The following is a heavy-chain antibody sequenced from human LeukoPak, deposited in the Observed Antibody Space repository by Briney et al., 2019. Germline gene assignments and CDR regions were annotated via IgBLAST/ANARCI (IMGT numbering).Heavy chain of an antibody. D-gene: IGHD3-10*01. CDR3: ARDGSYYGSGSYYTWWFDP. CDR2: ISYDGSNK. Sequence: GRSLRLSCAAPRFTFSSYAMHWVRQAPGKGLEWVAVISYDGSNKYYADSMKGRFTISRDNSKNTLYLQMNSLRAEDTAVYYCARDGSYYGSGSYYTWWFDPWGQGTQVTVSS. J-gene: IGHJ5*02. CDR1: RFTFSSYA. V-gene: IGHV3-30-3*01.